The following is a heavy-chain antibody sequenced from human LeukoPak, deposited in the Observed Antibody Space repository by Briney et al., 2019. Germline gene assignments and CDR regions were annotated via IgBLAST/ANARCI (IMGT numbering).Heavy chain of an antibody. CDR1: GFTFSNYW. V-gene: IGHV3-74*03. J-gene: IGHJ4*02. Sequence: GSLRLSCAASGFTFSNYWVHWVRQAPGKGLVWVSRINRDGSTTKYADSVKGRFTVSRDNAKNTLNLQMNSLRAEDTAVYYCARDKKSGESSEIDYWGQGTLVTVSS. D-gene: IGHD3-10*01. CDR2: INRDGSTT. CDR3: ARDKKSGESSEIDY.